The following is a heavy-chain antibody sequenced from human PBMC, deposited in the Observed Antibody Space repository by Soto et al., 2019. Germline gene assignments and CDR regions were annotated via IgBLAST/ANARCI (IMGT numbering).Heavy chain of an antibody. CDR2: IYYSGTT. Sequence: PSETLSLTCIVSGGSIRSGDYYWTWIRQPPGKGLEWIGNIYYSGTTSYNPSLKSRVTISVDTSKNEFSLKLTSVTAADTAVYYCARNLNNTVRGVSREYFDYWGQGTPVTVSS. CDR3: ARNLNNTVRGVSREYFDY. D-gene: IGHD3-10*01. J-gene: IGHJ4*02. CDR1: GGSIRSGDYY. V-gene: IGHV4-30-4*01.